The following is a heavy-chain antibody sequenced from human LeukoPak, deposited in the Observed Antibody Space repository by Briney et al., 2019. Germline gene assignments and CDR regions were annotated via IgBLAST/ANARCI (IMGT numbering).Heavy chain of an antibody. V-gene: IGHV3-48*03. CDR2: ISSSGSAI. J-gene: IGHJ3*02. D-gene: IGHD7-27*01. CDR1: GFTFSSYE. CDR3: ARERGGEDAFDI. Sequence: GGSLRLSCAASGFTFSSYEMNWVRQAPGKGLEWVSFISSSGSAIHYADSVRGRFTISRDNAKNSLFLQMNSLRVEDTAIYYCARERGGEDAFDIWGQGTLVTVSS.